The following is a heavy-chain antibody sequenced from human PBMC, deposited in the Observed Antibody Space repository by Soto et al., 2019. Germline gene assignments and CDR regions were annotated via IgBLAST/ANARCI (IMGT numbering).Heavy chain of an antibody. CDR1: GFTLSSYW. D-gene: IGHD2-15*01. CDR2: IKQDGSEK. CDR3: AREFRAGWSNYYYGMDV. V-gene: IGHV3-7*03. Sequence: GGSLRLSCAASGFTLSSYWMSWVRQAPGKGLEWVANIKQDGSEKYYVDSVKGRFTISRDNAKNSLYLQMNSLRAEDTAVYYCAREFRAGWSNYYYGMDVWGQGTTVTVSS. J-gene: IGHJ6*02.